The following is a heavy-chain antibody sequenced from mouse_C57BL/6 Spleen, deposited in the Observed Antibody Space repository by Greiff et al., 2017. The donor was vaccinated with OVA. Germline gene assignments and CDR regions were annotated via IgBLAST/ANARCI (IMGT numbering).Heavy chain of an antibody. J-gene: IGHJ2*01. D-gene: IGHD2-4*01. CDR3: ARLGIDYDDD. CDR2: IDPSDSYT. CDR1: GHPFTSYW. V-gene: IGHV1-69*01. Sequence: VKQSCTAFGHPFTSYWMPWATQRPGLGLEWIGEIDPSDSYTNYNQKFKGKSTLTVNKSSSTSYMQLSSLTSEDSAVYYCARLGIDYDDDWGPGTTLTVSS.